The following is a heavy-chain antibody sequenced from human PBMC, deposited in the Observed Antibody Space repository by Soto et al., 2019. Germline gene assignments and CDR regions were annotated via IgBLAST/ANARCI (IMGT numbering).Heavy chain of an antibody. CDR2: IHPSGST. D-gene: IGHD1-20*01. CDR3: ARRRYNWNEGPTYGMDG. J-gene: IGHJ6*02. CDR1: SVSLSDHY. Sequence: SETLSLTCAVFSVSLSDHYWTWIRQSPEKGLEWIGEIHPSGSTNYNPSLKSRVTISVDTSKNQFSLKLSSVTAADTAVYYCARRRYNWNEGPTYGMDGWGQGTTVTVSS. V-gene: IGHV4-34*01.